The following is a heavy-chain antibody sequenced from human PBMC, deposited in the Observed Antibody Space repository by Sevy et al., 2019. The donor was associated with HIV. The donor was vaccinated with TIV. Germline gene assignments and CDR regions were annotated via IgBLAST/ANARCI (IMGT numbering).Heavy chain of an antibody. J-gene: IGHJ4*02. Sequence: GGSLRLSCAASGFTFSSYWMSWVRQAPGKGLEWVANIKQDGSEKYYVDSVKGRFTISRDNAKNSLYLQMNSLRAEDTDVYYCARGSSGWYRRYYFDYWGQGTLVTVSS. CDR1: GFTFSSYW. V-gene: IGHV3-7*03. D-gene: IGHD6-19*01. CDR2: IKQDGSEK. CDR3: ARGSSGWYRRYYFDY.